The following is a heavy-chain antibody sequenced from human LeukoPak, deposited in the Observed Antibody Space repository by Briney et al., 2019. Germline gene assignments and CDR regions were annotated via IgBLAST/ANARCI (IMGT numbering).Heavy chain of an antibody. CDR3: ARGWRPLLGHEGYFDY. CDR2: INHSGST. Sequence: SETPSLTCAVYGGSFSGYYWSWIRQPPGKGLEWIGEINHSGSTNYNPSLKSRVTISVDTSKNQFSLKLSSVTAAHTAVYYCARGWRPLLGHEGYFDYWGQGTLVTVSS. J-gene: IGHJ4*02. V-gene: IGHV4-34*01. CDR1: GGSFSGYY. D-gene: IGHD2-21*02.